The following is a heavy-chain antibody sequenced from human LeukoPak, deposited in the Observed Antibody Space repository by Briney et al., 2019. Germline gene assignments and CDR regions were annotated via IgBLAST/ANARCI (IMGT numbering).Heavy chain of an antibody. V-gene: IGHV4-34*01. Sequence: SETLSLTCAVHGGSFSGYYWRWIRQPPRQGREWIGEVNHSGTARYNPSLESRVTISVDTSKSQSSLNVYFVTAADTAVYYCASLNPFGARRNAFDIWGQVAMVTASS. CDR3: ASLNPFGARRNAFDI. J-gene: IGHJ3*02. D-gene: IGHD4/OR15-4a*01. CDR2: VNHSGTA. CDR1: GGSFSGYY.